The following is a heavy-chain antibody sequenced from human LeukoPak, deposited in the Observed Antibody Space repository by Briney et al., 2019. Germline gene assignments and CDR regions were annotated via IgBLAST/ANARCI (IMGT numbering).Heavy chain of an antibody. CDR3: AKVYGSGSYQEYFQH. J-gene: IGHJ1*01. CDR1: GFTFDDYA. CDR2: ISWNSGSI. Sequence: GGSLRLSCAASGFTFDDYAMHWVRQAPGKGLEWVSGISWNSGSIGYADSVKGRFTIPRDNAKNSLYLQMNSLRAEDTALYYCAKVYGSGSYQEYFQHWGQGTLVTVSS. D-gene: IGHD3-10*01. V-gene: IGHV3-9*01.